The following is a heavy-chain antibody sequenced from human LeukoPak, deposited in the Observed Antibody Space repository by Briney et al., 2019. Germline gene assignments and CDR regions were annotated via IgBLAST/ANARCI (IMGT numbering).Heavy chain of an antibody. CDR1: GGSFSGYY. V-gene: IGHV4-34*01. CDR3: ARHPQYYYDSSGLGDAFDI. D-gene: IGHD3-22*01. CDR2: INHSGST. Sequence: PSETLSLTCAVYGGSFSGYYWSWIPQPPGKGLEWIGEINHSGSTNYNPSLKSRVTISVGTAKTQFSLKLSSVTAADTAVYYCARHPQYYYDSSGLGDAFDIWGQGTMVTVSS. J-gene: IGHJ3*02.